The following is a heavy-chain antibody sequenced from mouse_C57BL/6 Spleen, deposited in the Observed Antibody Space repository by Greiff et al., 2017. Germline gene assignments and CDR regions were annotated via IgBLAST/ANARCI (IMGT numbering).Heavy chain of an antibody. Sequence: QVQLQQPGAELVKPGASVKVSCKASGYTFTSYWMHWVKQRPGQGLEWIGRIHPSDSDTNYNQKFKGKATLTVDKSSSTAYMPLSSLTSEDSAVYYCAIGFTTVVAKGFAYWGQGTLVTVSA. J-gene: IGHJ3*01. V-gene: IGHV1-74*01. CDR3: AIGFTTVVAKGFAY. CDR2: IHPSDSDT. CDR1: GYTFTSYW. D-gene: IGHD1-1*01.